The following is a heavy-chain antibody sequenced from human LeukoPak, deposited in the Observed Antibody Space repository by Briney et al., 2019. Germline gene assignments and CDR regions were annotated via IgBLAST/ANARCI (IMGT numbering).Heavy chain of an antibody. CDR2: INPSGGST. CDR1: GYTFTGYY. Sequence: ASVTVSCMASGYTFTGYYMHWVRQAPGQGVEWMGIINPSGGSTNYAQKFQGRVTMTRDRSTSTVYMELSSLRSEDTAVYYCARELRRDMDVWGKGTTVTVSS. D-gene: IGHD4-17*01. J-gene: IGHJ6*03. CDR3: ARELRRDMDV. V-gene: IGHV1-46*01.